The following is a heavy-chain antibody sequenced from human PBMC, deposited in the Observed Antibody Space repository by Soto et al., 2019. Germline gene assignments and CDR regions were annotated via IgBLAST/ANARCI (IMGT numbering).Heavy chain of an antibody. CDR3: ARRVVPAAISPFSDY. CDR1: GGSISSSSYY. Sequence: SETLSLTCTVSGGSISSSSYYWGWIRQPPGKGLEWIGSIYYSGSTYYNPSLKSRVTISVDTSKNQFSLKLSSVTAADTAVYYCARRVVPAAISPFSDYWGQGTLVTVSS. J-gene: IGHJ4*02. CDR2: IYYSGST. V-gene: IGHV4-39*01. D-gene: IGHD2-2*02.